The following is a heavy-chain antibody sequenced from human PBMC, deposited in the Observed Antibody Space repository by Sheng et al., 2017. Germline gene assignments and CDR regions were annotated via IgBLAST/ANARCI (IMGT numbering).Heavy chain of an antibody. Sequence: QVQLVQSGAEVKKPGSSVKVSCKASGGTFSSYAISWVRQAPGQGLEWMGGIIPIFGTANYAQKFQGRVTITADESTSTAYMELSSLRSEGTAVYYCARTIVATTRMREAFDIWGQGTMVTVSS. CDR3: ARTIVATTRMREAFDI. J-gene: IGHJ3*02. V-gene: IGHV1-69*01. D-gene: IGHD3-16*02. CDR1: GGTFSSYA. CDR2: IIPIFGTA.